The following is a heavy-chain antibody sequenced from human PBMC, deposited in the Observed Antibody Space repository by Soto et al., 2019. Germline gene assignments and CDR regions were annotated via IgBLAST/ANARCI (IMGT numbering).Heavy chain of an antibody. CDR1: GGSISSGDYY. CDR2: IYYSGST. Sequence: SETLSLTCTVSGGSISSGDYYWSWIRQPPGKGLEWIGYIYYSGSTYYNPSLKSRVTMSVDTSKNQLSLRLSSVTAADTAVYYCARLHCNSPNCVPLDPWGQGTLVTVS. J-gene: IGHJ5*02. CDR3: ARLHCNSPNCVPLDP. D-gene: IGHD2-2*01. V-gene: IGHV4-30-4*01.